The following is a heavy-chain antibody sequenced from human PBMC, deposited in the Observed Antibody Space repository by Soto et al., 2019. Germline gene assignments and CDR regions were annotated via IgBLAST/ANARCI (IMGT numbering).Heavy chain of an antibody. V-gene: IGHV4-31*03. J-gene: IGHJ4*02. CDR1: GGSISSGGYH. CDR2: IYYSGDT. D-gene: IGHD6-13*01. Sequence: QVQLQESGPGLVEPSQTLSLTCNVSGGSISSGGYHWSWIRQHPGKGLEWIAYIYYSGDTYYNPSLKIRVAISVHTSMTHFSLNLRSATAADTAVYYCARLAYSSRGGQFFDYWGQGVLVTVSS. CDR3: ARLAYSSRGGQFFDY.